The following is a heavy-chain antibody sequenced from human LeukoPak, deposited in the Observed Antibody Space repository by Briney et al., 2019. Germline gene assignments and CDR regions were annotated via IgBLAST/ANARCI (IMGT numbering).Heavy chain of an antibody. J-gene: IGHJ4*02. CDR2: IKSNGGIT. V-gene: IGHV3-64*01. D-gene: IGHD3-22*01. CDR3: ARGSYYYDSSGYYGLFDY. Sequence: GGSLRLSCAASGFTFSSYAMHWVRQAPGKGLEYVSAIKSNGGITYNVNSVKGRFTISRDNSKNTLYLQMVSLRAEDMAVYYCARGSYYYDSSGYYGLFDYWGQGTLVTVSS. CDR1: GFTFSSYA.